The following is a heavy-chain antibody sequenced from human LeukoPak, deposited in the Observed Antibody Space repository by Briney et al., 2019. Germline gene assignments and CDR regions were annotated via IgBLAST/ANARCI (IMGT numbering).Heavy chain of an antibody. Sequence: ASVKVSCKASGYTFTSYDINWVRQATGQGLEWMGWMNPNSGNTGYAQKFQGRVTMTRNTSISTAYMELSSLRSEDTAVYYCARGGGVLKQWLPTWRYYGMDVWGQGTTVTVSS. J-gene: IGHJ6*02. CDR1: GYTFTSYD. CDR2: MNPNSGNT. CDR3: ARGGGVLKQWLPTWRYYGMDV. D-gene: IGHD6-19*01. V-gene: IGHV1-8*01.